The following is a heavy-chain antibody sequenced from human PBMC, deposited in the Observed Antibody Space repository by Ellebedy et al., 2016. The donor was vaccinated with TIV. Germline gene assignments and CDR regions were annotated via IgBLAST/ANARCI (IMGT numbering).Heavy chain of an antibody. CDR1: GFAFSSFV. J-gene: IGHJ4*02. CDR3: AKDGRMSYGYVFDN. CDR2: ISGFGTGT. D-gene: IGHD3-16*01. Sequence: GGSLRLSXSASGFAFSSFVMSWVRQAPGKGLEWVSAISGFGTGTYYTNSVKGRFTISRDNSKNVVYLQMNSLRVDDTAVYYCAKDGRMSYGYVFDNWGQGIVVTVSS. V-gene: IGHV3-23*01.